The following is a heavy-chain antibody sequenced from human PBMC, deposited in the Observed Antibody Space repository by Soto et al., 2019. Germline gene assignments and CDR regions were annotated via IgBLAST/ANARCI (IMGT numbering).Heavy chain of an antibody. J-gene: IGHJ4*02. CDR2: FDPEDGET. V-gene: IGHV1-24*01. CDR3: ATRGYSYGLDFDY. Sequence: ASVKVSCKVSGYTLTELSMHWVRQAPGKGLEWMGGFDPEDGETIYAQKFQGRVTMTEDASTDTAYMELSSLRSEDTAVYYCATRGYSYGLDFDYWGQGTLVTVSS. D-gene: IGHD5-18*01. CDR1: GYTLTELS.